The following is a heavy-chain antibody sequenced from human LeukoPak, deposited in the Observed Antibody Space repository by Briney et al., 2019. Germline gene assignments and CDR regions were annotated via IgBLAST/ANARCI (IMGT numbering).Heavy chain of an antibody. CDR3: ARHYWSDPLDY. J-gene: IGHJ4*02. D-gene: IGHD1-1*01. Sequence: SETLSLTCSVSGASISSYYWSWMRQPPGKGLEWIGYISNSGSTNYNPSLKSRVTISVDTSKNQFSLNLNSMTAAHTAVYFCARHYWSDPLDYWGQGTLVTVSS. CDR2: ISNSGST. V-gene: IGHV4-59*08. CDR1: GASISSYY.